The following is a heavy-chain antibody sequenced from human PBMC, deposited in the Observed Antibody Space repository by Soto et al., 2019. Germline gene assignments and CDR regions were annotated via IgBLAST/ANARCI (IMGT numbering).Heavy chain of an antibody. CDR3: AVTGTTGVDYYYYYMDV. CDR2: IRSKANSYAT. J-gene: IGHJ6*03. CDR1: GFPLSGSA. D-gene: IGHD1-7*01. V-gene: IGHV3-73*01. Sequence: EVQLVESGGGLVQPGGSLKLSCAASGFPLSGSAMHWVRQASGKGLEWVGRIRSKANSYATAYAASVKGRFTISRDDSKNTAYLQMNSLKTEDTAVYYGAVTGTTGVDYYYYYMDVWGKGTTVTVSS.